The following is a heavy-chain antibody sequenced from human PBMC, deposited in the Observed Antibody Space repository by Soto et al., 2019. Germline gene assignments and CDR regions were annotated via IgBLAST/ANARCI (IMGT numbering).Heavy chain of an antibody. CDR1: GFTFSSYG. D-gene: IGHD6-19*01. J-gene: IGHJ3*02. CDR2: IWYDGSNK. Sequence: SGGSLRLSCAASGFTFSSYGMHWVRQAPGKGLEWVAVIWYDGSNKYYADSVKGRFTISRDNSKNTLYLQMNSLRAEDTAVYYCASIAVAGDDAFDIWGQGTMVTVSS. V-gene: IGHV3-33*01. CDR3: ASIAVAGDDAFDI.